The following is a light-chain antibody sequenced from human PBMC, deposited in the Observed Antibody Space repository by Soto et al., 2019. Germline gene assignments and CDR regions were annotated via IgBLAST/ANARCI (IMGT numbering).Light chain of an antibody. J-gene: IGKJ5*01. V-gene: IGKV1-5*01. CDR2: DAS. CDR1: QSISSW. Sequence: DIQMTQSPSSLSASVGDRVTISCRASQSISSWLAWYQQMPGKAPKLLIYDASNLQSGVPSRFSGSGSGTDFTLAISSLQPEDFAPYYCEQVSSFPITFGQGTRLEI. CDR3: EQVSSFPIT.